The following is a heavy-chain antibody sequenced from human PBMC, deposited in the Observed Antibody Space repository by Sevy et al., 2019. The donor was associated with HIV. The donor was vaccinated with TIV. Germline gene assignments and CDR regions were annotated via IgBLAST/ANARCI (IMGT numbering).Heavy chain of an antibody. V-gene: IGHV4-39*01. D-gene: IGHD6-13*01. CDR2: IYSYGET. Sequence: SETLSLTCTVSGASIRDSSYYWAWIRQPPGKGLEWIGNIYSYGETYYNSSLKSLVTISVDTSKNQFSLGLTSVTAADTAIYFCARSMEQQLDAFDIWGQGTMVTVSS. CDR3: ARSMEQQLDAFDI. CDR1: GASIRDSSYY. J-gene: IGHJ3*02.